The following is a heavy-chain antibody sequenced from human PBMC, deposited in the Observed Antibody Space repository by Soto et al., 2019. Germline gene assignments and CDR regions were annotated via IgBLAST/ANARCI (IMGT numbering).Heavy chain of an antibody. J-gene: IGHJ4*02. Sequence: AASVKVSCKASGGTFSSYAISWVRQAPGQGLEWIGGIIPIFGTANYAQKFQGRVTITADESTSTAYMELSSLRSEDTAVYYCASSITIFGVVIIPYGYWGQGTLVTVSS. V-gene: IGHV1-69*13. D-gene: IGHD3-3*01. CDR1: GGTFSSYA. CDR3: ASSITIFGVVIIPYGY. CDR2: IIPIFGTA.